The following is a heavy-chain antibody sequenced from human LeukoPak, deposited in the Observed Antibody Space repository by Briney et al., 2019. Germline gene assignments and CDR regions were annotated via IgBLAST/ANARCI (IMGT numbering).Heavy chain of an antibody. V-gene: IGHV3-23*01. CDR1: GFTFSSYA. D-gene: IGHD6-19*01. Sequence: GGSLGLSCAASGFTFSSYAMSWVRQAPGKGLEWVSAISGSGGSTYYADSVKGRFTISRDISKNTLYLQMNSLRAEDTAVYYCARKYSSGWYVVDYWGQGILVTVSS. CDR2: ISGSGGST. CDR3: ARKYSSGWYVVDY. J-gene: IGHJ4*02.